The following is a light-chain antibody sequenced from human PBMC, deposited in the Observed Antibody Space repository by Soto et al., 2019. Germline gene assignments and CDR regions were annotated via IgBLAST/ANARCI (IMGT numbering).Light chain of an antibody. Sequence: QSALTQPASVSGSPGQSITISCTGTSSDVGVYNYGSWYQQHPGKAPKLMIYEVSNRPSGVSNRFSGSKSGNTASLTISGLQAEDEADYYCSSYTSSNTLVFGGGTKLTVL. CDR1: SSDVGVYNY. CDR2: EVS. CDR3: SSYTSSNTLV. J-gene: IGLJ2*01. V-gene: IGLV2-14*01.